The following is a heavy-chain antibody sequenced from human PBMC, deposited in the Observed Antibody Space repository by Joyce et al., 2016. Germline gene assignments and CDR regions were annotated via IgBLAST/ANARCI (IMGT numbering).Heavy chain of an antibody. CDR3: ARNYYGSGSYYRAFDY. D-gene: IGHD3-10*01. V-gene: IGHV5-51*01. Sequence: EVQLVQSGAEVKKPGESLKISCKASGSSFTNYWIGWVRQMPGKGLEVMRIIFPGDSDTRYSPSFQGQVTISADKSISTAYLQWSSLKASDTAMYYCARNYYGSGSYYRAFDYWGQGTLVTVSS. CDR1: GSSFTNYW. CDR2: IFPGDSDT. J-gene: IGHJ4*02.